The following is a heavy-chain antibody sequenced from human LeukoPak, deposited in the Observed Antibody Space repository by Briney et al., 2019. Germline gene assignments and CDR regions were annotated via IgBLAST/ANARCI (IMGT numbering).Heavy chain of an antibody. CDR3: AIHYSSGWYGEERVDS. D-gene: IGHD6-19*01. J-gene: IGHJ4*02. Sequence: KPSETLSLTCTVSGGSISSYYWSWIRQPAGKGLEWIGRIYTSGSTNYNPSLKSRVTMSVDTSKNQFSLKLSSVTAADTAVYYCAIHYSSGWYGEERVDSWGQGPLVTVAS. CDR2: IYTSGST. V-gene: IGHV4-4*07. CDR1: GGSISSYY.